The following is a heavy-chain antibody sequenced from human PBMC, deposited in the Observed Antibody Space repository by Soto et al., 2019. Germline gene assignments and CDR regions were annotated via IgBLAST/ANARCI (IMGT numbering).Heavy chain of an antibody. V-gene: IGHV3-23*01. CDR1: GFTFSNHV. J-gene: IGHJ4*02. CDR3: AKDSPVGVPLLRDLHD. D-gene: IGHD2-15*01. Sequence: SLSLYFSSSGFTFSNHVMHVVIHAQFKGRDWGVVISGSGGSTYYADSVKGRFTLSRDNSKNTVYLQMNSLRAEDTAVYYCAKDSPVGVPLLRDLHDWGQGTLVTVS. CDR2: ISGSGGST.